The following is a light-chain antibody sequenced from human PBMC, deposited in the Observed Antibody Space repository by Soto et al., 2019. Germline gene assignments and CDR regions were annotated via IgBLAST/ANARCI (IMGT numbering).Light chain of an antibody. Sequence: QSALTQPPSASGSPGQSVTISCTGTSSDVGGYNYVSWYQQHPGKAPKLMIYEVSKRPSGVPDRLSGSKSGNTASLTVSGLQVEDEADYYCASYTGSDTSVFGGGTQLTVL. CDR2: EVS. V-gene: IGLV2-8*01. CDR3: ASYTGSDTSV. J-gene: IGLJ2*01. CDR1: SSDVGGYNY.